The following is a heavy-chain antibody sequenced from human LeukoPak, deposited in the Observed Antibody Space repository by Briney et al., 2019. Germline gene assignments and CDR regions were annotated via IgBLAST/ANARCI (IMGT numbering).Heavy chain of an antibody. V-gene: IGHV3-48*03. CDR3: AREWKMDY. CDR1: GFTFSSYE. D-gene: IGHD1-1*01. Sequence: GGSLRLSCAASGFTFSSYEMNWVRQAPGKGLEWVSYISSSDNTIYYADSVKGRFTISRDNAKNSLYLQMNSLRAEDTAVYYCAREWKMDYWGQGTLVTVSS. CDR2: ISSSDNTI. J-gene: IGHJ4*02.